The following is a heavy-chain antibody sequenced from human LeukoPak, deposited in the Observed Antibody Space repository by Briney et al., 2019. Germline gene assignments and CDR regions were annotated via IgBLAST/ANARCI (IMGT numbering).Heavy chain of an antibody. D-gene: IGHD6-13*01. J-gene: IGHJ5*02. V-gene: IGHV3-21*01. Sequence: GGSLRLSCVASGFTFSSSALNWVRQAPGKGLEWVSSISISSTDIYYADSVKGRFTISRDNAKNSLYLRMSSLRAEDTAVYYCASAYSRSWSSFDPWGQGTLVTVSS. CDR1: GFTFSSSA. CDR2: ISISSTDI. CDR3: ASAYSRSWSSFDP.